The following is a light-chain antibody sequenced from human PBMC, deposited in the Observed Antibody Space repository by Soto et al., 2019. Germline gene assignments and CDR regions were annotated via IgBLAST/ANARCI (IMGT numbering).Light chain of an antibody. J-gene: IGKJ1*01. Sequence: DIQMTQSPSSLSASGGDRVTITCRASQTISSWLAWYQQKPGKAPKLLIYKASTLKSGVPSRFSGSGSGTEFNLTISSLQPDDFATYYCQRYNSYSEAFGQGTKVDIK. CDR3: QRYNSYSEA. V-gene: IGKV1-5*03. CDR1: QTISSW. CDR2: KAS.